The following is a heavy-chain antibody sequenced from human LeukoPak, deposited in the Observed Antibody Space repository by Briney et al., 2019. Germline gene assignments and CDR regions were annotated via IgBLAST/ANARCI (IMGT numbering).Heavy chain of an antibody. CDR1: GYSFTSYW. CDR3: ARRVGGDYDILTGYYTQEYYFDY. D-gene: IGHD3-9*01. J-gene: IGHJ4*02. V-gene: IGHV5-51*01. CDR2: IYPGDSDT. Sequence: GESLKISCKGSGYSFTSYWIGWVRQMPGKGLEWMGIIYPGDSDTRYSPSFQGQVTISADKSISTAYLQWSSLKASDTAMYYCARRVGGDYDILTGYYTQEYYFDYWGQGTLVTVSS.